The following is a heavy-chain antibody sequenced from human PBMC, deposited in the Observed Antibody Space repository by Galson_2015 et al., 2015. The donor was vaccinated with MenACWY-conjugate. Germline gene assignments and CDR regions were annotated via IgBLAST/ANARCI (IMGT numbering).Heavy chain of an antibody. CDR3: ARNHQYSYGLNWFDP. CDR1: GFSLSTSGVG. J-gene: IGHJ5*02. D-gene: IGHD5-18*01. V-gene: IGHV2-5*02. CDR2: IYWDDDK. Sequence: PALVKPTQTLTLTCTFSGFSLSTSGVGAGWIRQPPGKALEWLALIYWDDDKRYSPSLKSRLTITKDTSKNQVVLTMTNMDPVDTATYYCARNHQYSYGLNWFDPWGQGTLVTVSS.